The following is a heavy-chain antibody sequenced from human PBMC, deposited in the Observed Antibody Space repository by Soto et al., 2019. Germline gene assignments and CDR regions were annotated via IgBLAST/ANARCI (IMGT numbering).Heavy chain of an antibody. CDR2: IIPIFGTA. CDR3: ARLAYSSGWYKGGGMDV. J-gene: IGHJ6*02. D-gene: IGHD6-19*01. Sequence: SVKVSCKASGGTFSSYAISWVRQAPGQGLEWMGGIIPIFGTANYAQEFQGRVTITADESTSTAYMELSSLRSEDTAVYYCARLAYSSGWYKGGGMDVWGQGTTVTVSS. V-gene: IGHV1-69*13. CDR1: GGTFSSYA.